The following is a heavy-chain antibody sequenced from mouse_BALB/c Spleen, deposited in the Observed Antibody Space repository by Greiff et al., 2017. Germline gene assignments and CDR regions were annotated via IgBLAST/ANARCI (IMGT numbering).Heavy chain of an antibody. CDR1: GFTFSDYY. V-gene: IGHV5-4*02. J-gene: IGHJ4*01. D-gene: IGHD2-14*01. CDR2: ISDGGSYT. CDR3: ARGGGAYYRYVYAMDY. Sequence: EVKLMESGGGLVKPGGSLKLSCAASGFTFSDYYMYWVRQTPEKRLEWVATISDGGSYTYYPDSVKGRFTISRDNAKNNLYLQMSSLKSEDTAMYYCARGGGAYYRYVYAMDYWGQGTSVTVSS.